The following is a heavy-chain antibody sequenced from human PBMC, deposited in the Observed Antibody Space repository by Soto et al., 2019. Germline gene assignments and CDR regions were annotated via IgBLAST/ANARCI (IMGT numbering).Heavy chain of an antibody. CDR3: ARSDNYVPFEY. J-gene: IGHJ4*02. Sequence: QVQLQESGPGRVKPSQTLSLTCTVSGGSISSGDYKWSWIRQPPGKGLEWIGYIYYSGYNYNNPSLKSRVTMSVDTSKNLFSLKLSSVTAADTAVYYCARSDNYVPFEYWGQGTLVTVSS. D-gene: IGHD4-4*01. V-gene: IGHV4-30-4*01. CDR1: GGSISSGDYK. CDR2: IYYSGYN.